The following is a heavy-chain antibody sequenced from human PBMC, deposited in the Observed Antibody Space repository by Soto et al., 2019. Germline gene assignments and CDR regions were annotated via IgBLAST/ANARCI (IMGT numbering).Heavy chain of an antibody. CDR3: ARDLRGSPDY. CDR2: ISSSSSYI. CDR1: GFTFSSYS. V-gene: IGHV3-21*01. J-gene: IGHJ4*02. Sequence: GSLRLSCAASGFTFSSYSMNWVRQAPGKGLEWVSSISSSSSYIYYADSVKGRFTISRDNAKNTVYLQMNSLRVDDTAVYYCARDLRGSPDYWGQGTLVTVSS. D-gene: IGHD1-26*01.